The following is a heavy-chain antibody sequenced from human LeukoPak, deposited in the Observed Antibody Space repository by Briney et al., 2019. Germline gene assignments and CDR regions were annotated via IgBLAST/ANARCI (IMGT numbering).Heavy chain of an antibody. Sequence: PGGSLRLSCAASGFTFSSYSMNWVRQAPGKGLEWVSSISSSSSYIYYADSVKGRFTISRDNAKNSLYLQMNSLRAEDTAVYYCARDLHGAYSSGWYVVGYWGQGTLVTVSS. CDR3: ARDLHGAYSSGWYVVGY. CDR1: GFTFSSYS. D-gene: IGHD6-19*01. V-gene: IGHV3-21*01. J-gene: IGHJ4*02. CDR2: ISSSSSYI.